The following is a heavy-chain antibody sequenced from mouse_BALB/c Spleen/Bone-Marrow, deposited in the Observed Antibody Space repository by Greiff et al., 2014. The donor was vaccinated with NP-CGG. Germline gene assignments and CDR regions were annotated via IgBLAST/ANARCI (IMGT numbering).Heavy chain of an antibody. CDR1: GFNIKDTY. CDR2: IDPANGNT. D-gene: IGHD2-14*01. V-gene: IGHV14-3*02. Sequence: DVQLQESGAELVKPGASVKLSCTASGFNIKDTYLHWVKQRPEQGLEWIGRIDPANGNTKYDPKFQGKANITADTSSNTAYLQLSSLTSEDTAVYYCASYRYAWYFDVWGAGTTVTVSS. J-gene: IGHJ1*01. CDR3: ASYRYAWYFDV.